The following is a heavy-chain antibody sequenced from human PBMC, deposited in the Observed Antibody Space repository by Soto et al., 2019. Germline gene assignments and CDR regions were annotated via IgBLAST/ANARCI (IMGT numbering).Heavy chain of an antibody. J-gene: IGHJ4*02. V-gene: IGHV3-21*01. CDR2: ISSSSSYI. CDR1: GFTFSSYS. D-gene: IGHD2-2*01. Sequence: GGSLRLSCAASGFTFSSYSMNWVRQAPGKGLEWVSSISSSSSYIYYADSVKGRFTISRDNAKNSLYLQMNSLRAEDTAVYYCARVSVVVPAAGGDYWGQGTLVTVSS. CDR3: ARVSVVVPAAGGDY.